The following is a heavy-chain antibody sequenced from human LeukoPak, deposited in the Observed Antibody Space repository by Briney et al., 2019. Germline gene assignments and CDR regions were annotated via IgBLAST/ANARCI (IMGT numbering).Heavy chain of an antibody. CDR3: ASRGGCSSTSCYNWFDP. J-gene: IGHJ5*02. D-gene: IGHD2-2*01. CDR1: GGSISSRSYY. V-gene: IGHV4-39*07. CDR2: TYYSGST. Sequence: SETLSLTCTASGGSISSRSYYWGWIRQPPGKGLEWIGSTYYSGSTYYNPSLKSRVTISVDTSKNKFSLKLSSVTAADTAVYYCASRGGCSSTSCYNWFDPWGQGTLVTVSS.